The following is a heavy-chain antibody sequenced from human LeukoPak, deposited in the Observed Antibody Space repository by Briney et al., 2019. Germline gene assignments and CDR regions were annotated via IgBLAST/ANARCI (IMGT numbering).Heavy chain of an antibody. J-gene: IGHJ1*01. CDR1: GGTFSSYA. D-gene: IGHD2-15*01. Sequence: ASVKVSCKASGGTFSSYAISWVRQAPGQGLEWMGGIIPIFGTANYAQKFQGRVTITTDESTSTAYMELSSLRSEDTAVYYCARGPKGGSSPPEYFQHWGQGTLVTVSS. CDR3: ARGPKGGSSPPEYFQH. CDR2: IIPIFGTA. V-gene: IGHV1-69*05.